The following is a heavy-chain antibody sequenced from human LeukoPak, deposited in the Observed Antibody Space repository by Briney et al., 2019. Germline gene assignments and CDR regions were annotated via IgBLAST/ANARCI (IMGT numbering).Heavy chain of an antibody. V-gene: IGHV3-48*01. Sequence: PGGSLRLSCAASGFTFSTYSMKWVRQAPGKGLECVSYISYSSSPIYYADSVKGRFTISRDNAKNSLYLQMNSLRAEDTAVCYCARAVGNHFDYWGQGTLVTVSS. CDR1: GFTFSTYS. CDR2: ISYSSSPI. CDR3: ARAVGNHFDY. J-gene: IGHJ4*02. D-gene: IGHD4-23*01.